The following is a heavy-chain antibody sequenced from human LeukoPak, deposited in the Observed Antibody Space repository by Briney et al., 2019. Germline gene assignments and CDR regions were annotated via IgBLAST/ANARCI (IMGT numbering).Heavy chain of an antibody. D-gene: IGHD7-27*01. CDR3: ARPLTAHNALFHF. CDR1: GGSISSTNLY. Sequence: SETLSLTCTVSGGSISSTNLYWGWIRQPPGKRLEWIGCIQYSGSTYYNPSLESRVTISVDTSSNQFSLRLTSVTAADTAVYYCARPLTAHNALFHFWGQGTLVTVSS. V-gene: IGHV4-39*01. J-gene: IGHJ4*02. CDR2: IQYSGST.